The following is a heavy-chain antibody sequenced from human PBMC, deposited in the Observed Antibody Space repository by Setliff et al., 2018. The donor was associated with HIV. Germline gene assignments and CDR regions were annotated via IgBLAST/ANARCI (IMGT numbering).Heavy chain of an antibody. V-gene: IGHV4-59*01. Sequence: SETLSLTCTVSGGSISNYYWSWIRQPPGKGLEWIGYIYNTGSTNYNPSLKSRVTISIDTSKNQFSLKLSSVTAADTAVYYCASGREAVAGALHFDYWGQGTLVTVSS. J-gene: IGHJ4*02. D-gene: IGHD6-19*01. CDR1: GGSISNYY. CDR3: ASGREAVAGALHFDY. CDR2: IYNTGST.